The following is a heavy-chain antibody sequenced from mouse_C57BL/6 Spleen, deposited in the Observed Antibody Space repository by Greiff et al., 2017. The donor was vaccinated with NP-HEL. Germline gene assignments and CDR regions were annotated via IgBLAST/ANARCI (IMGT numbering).Heavy chain of an antibody. J-gene: IGHJ4*01. V-gene: IGHV14-3*01. Sequence: EVQLKQSVAELVRPGASVKLSCTASGFNIKNTYMHWVKQRPEQGLEWIGRIDPANGNTKYAPKFQGKATITADTSSNTAYLQLSSLTSEDTAIYYCASYYYGSSYAMDYWGQGTSVTVSS. CDR3: ASYYYGSSYAMDY. CDR2: IDPANGNT. D-gene: IGHD1-1*01. CDR1: GFNIKNTY.